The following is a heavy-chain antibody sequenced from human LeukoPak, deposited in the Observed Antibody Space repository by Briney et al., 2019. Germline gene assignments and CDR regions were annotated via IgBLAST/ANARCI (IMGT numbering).Heavy chain of an antibody. D-gene: IGHD3-10*01. CDR2: MNPNSGNT. J-gene: IGHJ4*02. Sequence: GASVKVSCKASGYTFTSYDINWVRQATGQGLEWMGWMNPNSGNTGYAQKFQGRVTITRNTSISTAYMELSSLRSEDTAVYYCASSNMIRGVIAYWGQGTLVTVSS. CDR3: ASSNMIRGVIAY. CDR1: GYTFTSYD. V-gene: IGHV1-8*01.